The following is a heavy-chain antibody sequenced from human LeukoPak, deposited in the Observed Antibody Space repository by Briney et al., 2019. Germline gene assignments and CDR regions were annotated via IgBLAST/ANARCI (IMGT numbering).Heavy chain of an antibody. CDR3: ARASSAGSVWFGELWYFDY. V-gene: IGHV3-30*02. Sequence: GGSLRLSCAASGFTFSSYGMHWVRQAPGKGLEWVAFIRYDGSNKYYADSVKGRFTISRDNSKNTLYLQMNSLRAEDTAVYYCARASSAGSVWFGELWYFDYWGQGTLVTVSS. CDR2: IRYDGSNK. CDR1: GFTFSSYG. J-gene: IGHJ4*02. D-gene: IGHD3-10*01.